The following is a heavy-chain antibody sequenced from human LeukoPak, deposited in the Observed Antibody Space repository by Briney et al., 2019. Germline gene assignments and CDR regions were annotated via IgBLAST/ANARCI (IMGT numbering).Heavy chain of an antibody. CDR1: GFTFSHHG. CDR3: ARGAVVVPAAMPGP. J-gene: IGHJ3*01. V-gene: IGHV3-30*02. D-gene: IGHD2-2*01. Sequence: GGSLRLSCAASGFTFSHHGMHWVRQAPGKGLEWVAFIRNDGSNNYYADSVKGRFTISRDNAKNSLYLQMNSLRAEDTAVYYCARGAVVVPAAMPGPWGQGTMVTVSS. CDR2: IRNDGSNN.